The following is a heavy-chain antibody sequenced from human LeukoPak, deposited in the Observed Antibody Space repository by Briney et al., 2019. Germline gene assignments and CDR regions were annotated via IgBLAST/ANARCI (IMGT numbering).Heavy chain of an antibody. CDR2: INSDGSDT. CDR3: ARVGIQRYFDY. Sequence: PGGSLRLSCAASGFTFRSYWMHWVHQAPGKGLVWVSGINSDGSDTSYADDVKGRFTISRDNAKNTLYLQMNSLRAEDTAVYYCARVGIQRYFDYWGQGTLVTVSS. V-gene: IGHV3-74*01. CDR1: GFTFRSYW. D-gene: IGHD5-18*01. J-gene: IGHJ4*02.